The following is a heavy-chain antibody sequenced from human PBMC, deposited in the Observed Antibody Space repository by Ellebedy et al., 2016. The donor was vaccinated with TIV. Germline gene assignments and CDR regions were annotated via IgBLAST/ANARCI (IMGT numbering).Heavy chain of an antibody. V-gene: IGHV3-48*04. CDR3: AREIFLWSLGNYYYGMDV. CDR2: IGSSSTTI. J-gene: IGHJ6*02. CDR1: GFAFSSYA. D-gene: IGHD3-10*01. Sequence: GGSLRLXXAASGFAFSSYAMHWVRQAPGKGLAWVSYIGSSSTTIYYADSVKGRFTVSRDNAKNSLYLQLSSLSAEDTAVYYCAREIFLWSLGNYYYGMDVWGHGTTVIVSS.